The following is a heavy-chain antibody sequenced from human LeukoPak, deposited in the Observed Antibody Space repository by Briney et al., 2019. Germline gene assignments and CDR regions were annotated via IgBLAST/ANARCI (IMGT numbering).Heavy chain of an antibody. CDR2: IYYSGST. CDR1: GGPISSGGYS. CDR3: ARDAHYYGSGSYYRAFDY. J-gene: IGHJ4*02. V-gene: IGHV4-30-4*07. Sequence: SETLSLTCGVSGGPISSGGYSWSWIRQPPGKGLEWIGNIYYSGSTYYNPSLKSRVTISVDTSKNQFSLKLSSVTAADTAVYYCARDAHYYGSGSYYRAFDYWGQGTLVTVSS. D-gene: IGHD3-10*01.